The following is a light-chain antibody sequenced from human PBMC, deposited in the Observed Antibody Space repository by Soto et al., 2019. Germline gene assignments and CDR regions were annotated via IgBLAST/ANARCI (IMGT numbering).Light chain of an antibody. V-gene: IGKV3-20*01. CDR2: GAS. CDR1: QSVRSNY. CDR3: QHYGSSAYT. J-gene: IGKJ2*01. Sequence: EIVLTQSPGTLSLSPGERATLSCRASQSVRSNYLARYQQKPGQAPRLLIYGASSRATGIPDRFIGSGSGTDVTLTISRLEPEDFALYYCQHYGSSAYTFGQGTTLEIK.